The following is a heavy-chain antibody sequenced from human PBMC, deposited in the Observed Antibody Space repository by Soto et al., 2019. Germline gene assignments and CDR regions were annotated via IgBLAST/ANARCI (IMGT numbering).Heavy chain of an antibody. CDR3: ARGQVGSGSYYYNGMDV. V-gene: IGHV1-69*01. Sequence: QVQLVESGAEVKKPGSSVKVSCKASGGTFSSYAISWVRQAPGQGLEWMGGIMPIFGTANYAQKFQGRVTITADESTSTAYMELSSLGSENTAVYYCARGQVGSGSYYYNGMDVWGQGTTVTVSS. D-gene: IGHD6-19*01. CDR1: GGTFSSYA. CDR2: IMPIFGTA. J-gene: IGHJ6*02.